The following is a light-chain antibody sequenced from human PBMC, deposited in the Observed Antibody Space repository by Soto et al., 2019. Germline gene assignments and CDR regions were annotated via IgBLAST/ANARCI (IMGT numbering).Light chain of an antibody. Sequence: EIVLTQSPATLSLSPGERATLSCRASQTVSSYLLWYQQKRGQAPRLLIYDASNRATGIPARFSGSGSGTDFTLTISSLEHEDFAVYYCQHRMNWPLTFGQGTRLEIK. J-gene: IGKJ5*01. CDR2: DAS. CDR1: QTVSSY. CDR3: QHRMNWPLT. V-gene: IGKV3-11*01.